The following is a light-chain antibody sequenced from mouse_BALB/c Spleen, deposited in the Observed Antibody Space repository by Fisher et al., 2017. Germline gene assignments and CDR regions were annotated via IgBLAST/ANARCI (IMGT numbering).Light chain of an antibody. CDR3: QQYSGYPLT. CDR1: SSVSSSY. J-gene: IGKJ5*01. Sequence: DIVLTQTTAIMSASPGEKVTMTCRASSSVSSSYLHWYQQKSGASPKLWIYSTSNLASGVPARFSGSGSGTSYSLTISSMEAEDAATYYCQQYSGYPLTFGAGTKLELK. V-gene: IGKV4-57-1*01. CDR2: STS.